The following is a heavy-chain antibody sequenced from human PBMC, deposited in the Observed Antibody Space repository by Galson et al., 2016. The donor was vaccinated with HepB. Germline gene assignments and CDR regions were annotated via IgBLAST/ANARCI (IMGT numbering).Heavy chain of an antibody. CDR2: ISAYNGNT. J-gene: IGHJ4*02. CDR1: GYTFTSYA. D-gene: IGHD2-15*01. CDR3: ARAWGYCSGGTCYYDY. Sequence: SVKVSCKASGYTFTSYAISWVRQAPGQGLEWMGWISAYNGNTNYAQKLQGRVTMTTDTSTSTAYMELRSLRSDDTAMYYCARAWGYCSGGTCYYDYWGQGTLVTVSS. V-gene: IGHV1-18*01.